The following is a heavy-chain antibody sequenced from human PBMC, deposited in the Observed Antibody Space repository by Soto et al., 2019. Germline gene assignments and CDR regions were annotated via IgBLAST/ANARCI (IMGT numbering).Heavy chain of an antibody. J-gene: IGHJ4*02. CDR1: GGSFSGYY. Sequence: PSETLSLTCAVYGGSFSGYYWSWFRQPPGKGLEWIGEINHSGSTKYNPSLESRVTISVDPSKNQFSLKLSSVTAADTAVYYCASKHFCSALFGVVTTHFDYWSQGTLVTVSS. D-gene: IGHD3-3*01. V-gene: IGHV4-34*01. CDR3: ASKHFCSALFGVVTTHFDY. CDR2: INHSGST.